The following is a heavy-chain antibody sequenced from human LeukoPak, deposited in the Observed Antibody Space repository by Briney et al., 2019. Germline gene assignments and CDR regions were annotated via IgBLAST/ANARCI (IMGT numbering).Heavy chain of an antibody. CDR1: GGSISSYY. D-gene: IGHD1-26*01. J-gene: IGHJ4*02. V-gene: IGHV4-59*08. CDR2: IYYSGST. Sequence: SETLSLTCTVSGGSISSYYWSWIRQPPGKGLEWIGDIYYSGSTNYNPSLKSRVAISVDTSKNQFSLRLSSVTAADTAVYYSARLASGSYGPLTPFDYWGQGTLVTVSS. CDR3: ARLASGSYGPLTPFDY.